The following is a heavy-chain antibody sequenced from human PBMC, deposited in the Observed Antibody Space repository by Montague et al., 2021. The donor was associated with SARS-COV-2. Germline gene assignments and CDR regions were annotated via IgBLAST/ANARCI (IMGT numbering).Heavy chain of an antibody. CDR2: IYYSGIT. CDR1: GDSVRKSTTYY. J-gene: IGHJ5*02. D-gene: IGHD5-12*01. Sequence: SETLSLTCSVSGDSVRKSTTYYWAWIRQSPGKGLEWVGSIYYSGITYYNPSLKSRVTMSVDTSDNFFSLRLSSLTAADTAVYYCAKQLSGDWLRRHCFDPWGHGTLVTVSS. V-gene: IGHV4-39*01. CDR3: AKQLSGDWLRRHCFDP.